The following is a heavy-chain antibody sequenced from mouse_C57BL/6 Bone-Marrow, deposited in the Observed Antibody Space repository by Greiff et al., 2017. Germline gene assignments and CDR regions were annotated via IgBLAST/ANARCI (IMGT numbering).Heavy chain of an antibody. D-gene: IGHD1-1*01. V-gene: IGHV5-4*03. CDR1: GFTFSSYA. J-gene: IGHJ2*01. CDR3: ARGHYYGSSSFDY. CDR2: ISDGGSYT. Sequence: DVKLVESGGGLVKPGGSLKLSCAASGFTFSSYAMSWVRQTPEKRLEWVATISDGGSYTYYPDNVKGRFTISRDNAKNNLYLQMSHLKSEDTAMYYCARGHYYGSSSFDYWGQGTTLTVSS.